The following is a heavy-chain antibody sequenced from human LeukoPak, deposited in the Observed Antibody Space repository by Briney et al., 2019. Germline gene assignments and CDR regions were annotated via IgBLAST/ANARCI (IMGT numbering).Heavy chain of an antibody. CDR2: IIPIFGTA. J-gene: IGHJ4*02. Sequence: ASVKVSCKASGGTFSSYAISWVRQAPGQGLEWMGGIIPIFGTANYAQKFQGRVTITTDESTGTAYMELSSLRSEDTAVYYCASPAGYCSSTSCYTKFDYWGQGTLVTVSS. CDR1: GGTFSSYA. V-gene: IGHV1-69*05. D-gene: IGHD2-2*02. CDR3: ASPAGYCSSTSCYTKFDY.